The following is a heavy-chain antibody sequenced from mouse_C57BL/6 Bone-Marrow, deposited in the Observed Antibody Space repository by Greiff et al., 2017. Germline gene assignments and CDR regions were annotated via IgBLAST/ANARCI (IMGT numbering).Heavy chain of an antibody. V-gene: IGHV5-6*02. D-gene: IGHD2-12*01. Sequence: EVMLVESGGDLVKPGGSLKLSCAASGFTFSSYGMSWVRQTPDKRLEWVATISSGGSYTYYPDSVKGRFTISRDNAKNTLYLQMSSLKSEDTAMYYCARQGYSSYFDYWGQGTTLTVSS. CDR3: ARQGYSSYFDY. J-gene: IGHJ2*01. CDR1: GFTFSSYG. CDR2: ISSGGSYT.